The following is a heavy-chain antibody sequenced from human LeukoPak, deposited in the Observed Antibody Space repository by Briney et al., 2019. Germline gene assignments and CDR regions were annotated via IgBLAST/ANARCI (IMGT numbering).Heavy chain of an antibody. Sequence: ASVRVSYKASGYTFVDYGITWLRQAPGQGLEWMGWINSYNGNTYYAKSLQGRVSMTTDSSTTTAYMELRSLRSDDTAIYYCARDKLARDWFDPWGQGTLVAVSS. D-gene: IGHD3-3*02. CDR1: GYTFVDYG. J-gene: IGHJ5*02. V-gene: IGHV1-18*04. CDR3: ARDKLARDWFDP. CDR2: INSYNGNT.